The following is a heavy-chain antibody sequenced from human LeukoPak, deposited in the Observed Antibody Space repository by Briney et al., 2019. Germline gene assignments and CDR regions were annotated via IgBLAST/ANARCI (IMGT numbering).Heavy chain of an antibody. D-gene: IGHD3-22*01. V-gene: IGHV3-23*01. CDR3: AKGQTQDYYDSSGYYGNLNWFDP. J-gene: IGHJ5*02. Sequence: GGSLRLSCAASGFTFSSYAMSWVRQAPGKGLEWVSAISGSGGSTYYADSVKGRFTISRDNSKNTLCLQMNSLRAEDTAVYYCAKGQTQDYYDSSGYYGNLNWFDPWGQGTLVTVSS. CDR1: GFTFSSYA. CDR2: ISGSGGST.